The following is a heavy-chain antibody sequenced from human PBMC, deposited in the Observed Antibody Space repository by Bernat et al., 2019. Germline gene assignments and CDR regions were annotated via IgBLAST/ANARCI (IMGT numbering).Heavy chain of an antibody. CDR3: ARNRFSGSWTFEY. D-gene: IGHD1-26*01. J-gene: IGHJ4*02. CDR2: IYYSGST. Sequence: QLQLQESGPGLVKPSETLSLTCTVSGGSIISSSYYWGWILQPPGKGLEWIGSIYYSGSTYYNPSLKSRVTISVDTSKNQFSLKLSSVTAADTAVYYCARNRFSGSWTFEYWGQGTLVTVSS. V-gene: IGHV4-39*01. CDR1: GGSIISSSYY.